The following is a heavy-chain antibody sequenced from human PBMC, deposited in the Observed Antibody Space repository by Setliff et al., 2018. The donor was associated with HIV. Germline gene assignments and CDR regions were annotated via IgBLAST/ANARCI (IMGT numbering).Heavy chain of an antibody. V-gene: IGHV3-74*01. CDR1: GFTSSSYW. D-gene: IGHD3-22*01. J-gene: IGHJ4*02. CDR2: IHGDGSST. Sequence: PGGSLRLSCAASGFTSSSYWMHWVRQAPGKGLVWVSRIHGDGSSTSYADSVKGRFTISRDNAKNTLYLQVNSLRAEDTAVYYCVRSDRGGVDYWGQGTLVTSPQ. CDR3: VRSDRGGVDY.